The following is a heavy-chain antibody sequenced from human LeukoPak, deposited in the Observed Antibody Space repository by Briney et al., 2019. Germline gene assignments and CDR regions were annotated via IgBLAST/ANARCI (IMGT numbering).Heavy chain of an antibody. CDR3: VSFYETY. CDR2: INSDRSWT. D-gene: IGHD2/OR15-2a*01. J-gene: IGHJ4*02. Sequence: GGSLRLSCAASGNYWMHWVRQAPGKGLVWVSHINSDRSWTSYADSVKGRFTISKDNAKNTVYLHMNSLRAEDTAVYYCVSFYETYWGRGTLVTVSS. CDR1: GNYW. V-gene: IGHV3-74*01.